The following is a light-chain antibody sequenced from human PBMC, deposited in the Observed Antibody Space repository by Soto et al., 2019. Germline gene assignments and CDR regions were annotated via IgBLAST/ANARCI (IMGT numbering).Light chain of an antibody. CDR3: SSYTASAPFYV. Sequence: QSVLTQPSSGSGSPGQSVTISCTGARTDVDGHDYVSWYQQHPGQAPKLMIFDVHNRPSGVSSRFSGSKSGDTASLTISGLQAEDDGDYYCSSYTASAPFYVFGTGTKVTVL. CDR1: RTDVDGHDY. J-gene: IGLJ1*01. CDR2: DVH. V-gene: IGLV2-14*03.